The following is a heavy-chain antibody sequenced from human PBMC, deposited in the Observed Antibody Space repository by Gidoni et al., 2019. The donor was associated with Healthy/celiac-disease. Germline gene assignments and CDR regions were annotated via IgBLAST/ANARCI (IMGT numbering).Heavy chain of an antibody. CDR3: ARDYGDYREHHSYGMDV. CDR2: IYHSGST. D-gene: IGHD4-17*01. Sequence: QVQLQESGPGLVKPSATLSLTCAVSRYSISSGYYWGWIRQPPGKGLAWIGSIYHSGSTYSNPSLKSRVTISVDTSKNQFSLKLSSVTAADTAVYYCARDYGDYREHHSYGMDVWSQGTTVTVSS. CDR1: RYSISSGYY. V-gene: IGHV4-38-2*02. J-gene: IGHJ6*02.